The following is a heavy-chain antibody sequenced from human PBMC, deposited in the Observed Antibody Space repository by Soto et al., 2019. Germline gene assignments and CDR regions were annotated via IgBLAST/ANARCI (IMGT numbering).Heavy chain of an antibody. Sequence: QVQLVESGGGVVQPGRSLRLSCAASGFNFSSYGMHWVRQAPGKGLEWVAVIWYDGSNKYYADSVKGRFTISRDNSKNTLYLQMNSLRAEDTAVYYCARDSGEGDAFDIWGQGTMVTVSS. CDR2: IWYDGSNK. V-gene: IGHV3-33*01. CDR1: GFNFSSYG. CDR3: ARDSGEGDAFDI. J-gene: IGHJ3*02. D-gene: IGHD4-17*01.